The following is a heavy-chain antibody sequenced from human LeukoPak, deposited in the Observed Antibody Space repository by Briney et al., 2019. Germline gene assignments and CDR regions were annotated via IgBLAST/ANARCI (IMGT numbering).Heavy chain of an antibody. CDR3: AVDSSGYWAFDY. Sequence: PGGSLRLSCAASGFIFSGFGIHWVRQAPGEGLEWVTLIMFDGSNKYYADSVKGRFTISRDNAKNTLYLQMNSLRAEDTAVYYCAVDSSGYWAFDYWGQGTLVTVSS. CDR1: GFIFSGFG. J-gene: IGHJ4*02. CDR2: IMFDGSNK. V-gene: IGHV3-33*03. D-gene: IGHD3-22*01.